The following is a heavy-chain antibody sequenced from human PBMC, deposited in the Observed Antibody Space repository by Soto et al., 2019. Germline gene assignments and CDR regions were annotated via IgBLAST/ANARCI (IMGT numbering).Heavy chain of an antibody. V-gene: IGHV1-69*13. J-gene: IGHJ6*03. D-gene: IGHD6-13*01. Sequence: SVKVSCKASGGTFSSYAISWVRQAPGQGLEWMGGIIPIFGTANYAQKFQGRVTITADESTSTAYMELSSLRSEDTAVYYCARSVGGSSSYFRYYYYMDVWGKGTTVTSP. CDR2: IIPIFGTA. CDR1: GGTFSSYA. CDR3: ARSVGGSSSYFRYYYYMDV.